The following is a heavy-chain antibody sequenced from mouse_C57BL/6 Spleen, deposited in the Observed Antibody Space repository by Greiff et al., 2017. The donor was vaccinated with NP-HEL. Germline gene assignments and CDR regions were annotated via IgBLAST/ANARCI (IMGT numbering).Heavy chain of an antibody. CDR2: ISSGGDYT. Sequence: EVKLMESGEGLVKPGGSLKLSCAASGFTFSSYAMSWVRQTPEKRLEWVAYISSGGDYTYYADTVKGRFTISRDNARNTLYLQMSSLKSEDTAMYYCTRVLYGSPYYFDYWGQGTTLTVSS. J-gene: IGHJ2*01. CDR3: TRVLYGSPYYFDY. D-gene: IGHD1-1*01. V-gene: IGHV5-9-1*02. CDR1: GFTFSSYA.